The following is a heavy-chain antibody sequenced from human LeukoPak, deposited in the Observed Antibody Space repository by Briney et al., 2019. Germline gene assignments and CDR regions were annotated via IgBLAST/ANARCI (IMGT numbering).Heavy chain of an antibody. CDR1: GGSFSSGSYY. CDR2: IYPSGST. V-gene: IGHV4-61*02. Sequence: PSETLSLTCSVSGGSFSSGSYYWSWIRQPAGKGLEWIGRIYPSGSTNYNLSLKSRVTISVDTSKNQFSLNLNSVTAADTAVYYCAREGTDGFDYWGQGALVTVSS. CDR3: AREGTDGFDY. D-gene: IGHD1-1*01. J-gene: IGHJ4*02.